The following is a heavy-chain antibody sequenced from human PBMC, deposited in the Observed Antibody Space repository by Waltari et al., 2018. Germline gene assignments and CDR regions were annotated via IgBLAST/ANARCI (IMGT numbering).Heavy chain of an antibody. CDR3: ARRSTEGYSSGWPRPHYFDY. CDR2: IYYSGST. J-gene: IGHJ4*02. Sequence: QLQLQESGPGLVKPSETLSLTCTVSGGSISSSSYYWGWIRQPPGKGLEWIGSIYYSGSTYYNPSLKSRVTISVDTSKNQFSLKLSSVTAADTAVYYCARRSTEGYSSGWPRPHYFDYWGQGTLVTVSS. D-gene: IGHD6-19*01. CDR1: GGSISSSSYY. V-gene: IGHV4-39*01.